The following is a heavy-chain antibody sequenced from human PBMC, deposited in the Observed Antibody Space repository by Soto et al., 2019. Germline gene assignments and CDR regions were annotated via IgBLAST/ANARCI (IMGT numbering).Heavy chain of an antibody. CDR1: GYTFTGYY. D-gene: IGHD1-26*01. J-gene: IGHJ6*02. CDR2: INPNSGGT. CDR3: ARDFSGGSYHYYYYGMDV. Sequence: QVPLVQSGAEVKKPGASVKVSCKASGYTFTGYYMHWVRQAPGQGLEWMGWINPNSGGTNYAQKFQGWVTMTRDTSISTAYMELSRLRSDDTAVYYCARDFSGGSYHYYYYGMDVWGQGTTVTVSS. V-gene: IGHV1-2*04.